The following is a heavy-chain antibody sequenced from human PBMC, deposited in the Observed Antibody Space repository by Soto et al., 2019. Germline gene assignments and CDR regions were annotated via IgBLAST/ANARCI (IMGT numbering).Heavy chain of an antibody. J-gene: IGHJ6*02. CDR2: IPYTGRT. V-gene: IGHV4-61*03. CDR1: GDSVTSGSYY. Sequence: NPSETLSLTCIVSGDSVTSGSYYWTWLRQPPGKGLEWIGYIPYTGRTKYNPSLQSRVTISVDTSKYDFSLNLSSVTAADTAVYFCAREWGLFRYYVMNVWGHGTAVTVSS. CDR3: AREWGLFRYYVMNV. D-gene: IGHD7-27*01.